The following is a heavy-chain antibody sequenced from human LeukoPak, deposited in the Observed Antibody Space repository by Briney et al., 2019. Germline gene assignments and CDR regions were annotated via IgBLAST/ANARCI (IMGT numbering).Heavy chain of an antibody. J-gene: IGHJ3*02. D-gene: IGHD2-8*01. CDR3: ARDEAMVDAFDI. Sequence: ASVKVSCKASGYTFTGYFIHWVRQAPGQGLEWMGIINPSGGSTKYAQKFQGRVTMTRDTSTSTVYMELSSLRSEDTAVYYCARDEAMVDAFDIWGQGTMVTVSS. CDR1: GYTFTGYF. CDR2: INPSGGST. V-gene: IGHV1-46*01.